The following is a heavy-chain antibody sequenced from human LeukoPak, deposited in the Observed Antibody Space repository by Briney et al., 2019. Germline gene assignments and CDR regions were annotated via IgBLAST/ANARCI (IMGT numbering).Heavy chain of an antibody. J-gene: IGHJ4*02. D-gene: IGHD6-13*01. CDR3: ARDPQGYSSSWFDY. CDR1: GFSLSYFT. V-gene: IGHV3-21*01. Sequence: PGGSPRLSCAGSGFSLSYFTMNWVRPGPGEGLEWGSSIRSSSSYIYYADSLKGRFTISRDNAKNSLYLQMNSLRAEDTAVYYCARDPQGYSSSWFDYWGQGTLVTVSS. CDR2: IRSSSSYI.